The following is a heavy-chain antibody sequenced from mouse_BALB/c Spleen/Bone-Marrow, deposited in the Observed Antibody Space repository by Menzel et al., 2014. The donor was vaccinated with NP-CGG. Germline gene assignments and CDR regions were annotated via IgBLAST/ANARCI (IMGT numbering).Heavy chain of an antibody. CDR2: INNNGGDT. D-gene: IGHD2-4*01. Sequence: EVQRVESGGGLVQPGGSLKLSCAASGFTFSSYGMSWVRQTPDKRLEMIATINNNGGDTYYPDSVKGRFTISRDNARNPLYLQKSSLKSEDTAIYYCARGYDYSSWFAYWGQGTLVTVSP. J-gene: IGHJ3*01. V-gene: IGHV5-6-3*01. CDR1: GFTFSSYG. CDR3: ARGYDYSSWFAY.